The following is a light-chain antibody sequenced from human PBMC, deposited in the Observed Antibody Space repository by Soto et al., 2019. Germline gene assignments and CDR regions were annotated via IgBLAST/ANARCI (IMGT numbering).Light chain of an antibody. CDR2: EVN. CDR1: SSDVGGYNY. CDR3: SSSKTSSTLV. V-gene: IGLV2-14*01. J-gene: IGLJ1*01. Sequence: QSVLTQPASVSGSPGQSITISCTGTSSDVGGYNYVSWYQQRPGKAPKLMIYEVNNRPSGISNRFSGSKSGNTASLTISGLQAEDEADYYFSSSKTSSTLVFGTGTKGTVL.